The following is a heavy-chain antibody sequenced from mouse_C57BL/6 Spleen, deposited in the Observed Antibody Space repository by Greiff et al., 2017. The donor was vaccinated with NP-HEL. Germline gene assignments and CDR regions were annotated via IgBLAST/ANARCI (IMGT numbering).Heavy chain of an antibody. CDR1: GYTFTDYE. CDR3: TRGGAYPWFAY. Sequence: QVQLKQSGAELVRPGASVTLSCKASGYTFTDYEMHWVKQTPVHGLEWIGAIDPETGGTAYNQKFKGKAILTADKSSSTAYMELRSLTSEDSAVYYCTRGGAYPWFAYWGQGTLVTVSA. J-gene: IGHJ3*01. CDR2: IDPETGGT. V-gene: IGHV1-15*01. D-gene: IGHD3-1*01.